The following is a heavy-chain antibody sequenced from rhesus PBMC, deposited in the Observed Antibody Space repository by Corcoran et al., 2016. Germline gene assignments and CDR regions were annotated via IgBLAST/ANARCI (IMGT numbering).Heavy chain of an antibody. J-gene: IGHJ4*01. V-gene: IGHV4-92*01. D-gene: IGHD6S26*01. CDR3: ASVTAGLDY. Sequence: QVQLQESGPELVKPAETLSRTCAVSGGAISSSNWWSWIRQPPGKRLEWIGRTSGSSRSPRYNPSLQRRVTISPDTSKNQFSLKLSSVTAADTAVYYCASVTAGLDYWGQGVLVTVSS. CDR2: TSGSSRSP. CDR1: GGAISSSNW.